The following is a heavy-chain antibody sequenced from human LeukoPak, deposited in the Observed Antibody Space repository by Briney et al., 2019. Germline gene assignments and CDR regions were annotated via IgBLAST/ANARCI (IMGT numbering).Heavy chain of an antibody. CDR1: GYSLISYY. CDR3: ARARYGGNQIDY. Sequence: ASVKVSCKASGYSLISYYMQWARQAPGQGLEWMGVITTSGGITAYAQKFQGRVTMTRDTSTSTVDMELSSLRSDDTAMYYCARARYGGNQIDYWGQGTLVIVFS. D-gene: IGHD4-23*01. V-gene: IGHV1-46*01. J-gene: IGHJ4*02. CDR2: ITTSGGIT.